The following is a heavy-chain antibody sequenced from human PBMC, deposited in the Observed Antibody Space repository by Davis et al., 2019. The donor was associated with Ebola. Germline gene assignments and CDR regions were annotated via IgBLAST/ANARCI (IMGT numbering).Heavy chain of an antibody. D-gene: IGHD1-7*01. Sequence: GESLKISCAVSGFAVSSNSLNWVRQAPGKGLEWVSVFRDTDNVPYYADSVKGRFTISRDNSKNTVYLQMDSLRTDDTAVYFCTKGRGLYNWNFGESWGQGVLVTVSS. J-gene: IGHJ5*02. CDR3: TKGRGLYNWNFGES. CDR2: FRDTDNVP. CDR1: GFAVSSNS. V-gene: IGHV3-23*01.